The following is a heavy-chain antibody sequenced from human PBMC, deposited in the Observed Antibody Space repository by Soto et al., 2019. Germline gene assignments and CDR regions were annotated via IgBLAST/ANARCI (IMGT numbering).Heavy chain of an antibody. Sequence: SETLSLTCAVYGGSFSGYYWSWIRQPPGKGLEWIGEINHSGSTNYNPSLKSRVTISVDTSKNQFSLKLSSVTAADTAVYYCARARGLYYFDYWGQGTLVTVSS. CDR3: ARARGLYYFDY. CDR1: GGSFSGYY. CDR2: INHSGST. D-gene: IGHD3-10*01. J-gene: IGHJ4*02. V-gene: IGHV4-34*01.